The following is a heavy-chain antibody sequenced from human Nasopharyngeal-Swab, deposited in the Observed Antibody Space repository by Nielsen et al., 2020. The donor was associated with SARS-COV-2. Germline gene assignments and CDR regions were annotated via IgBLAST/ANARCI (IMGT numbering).Heavy chain of an antibody. CDR3: AREWIQLWSYYYYGMDV. V-gene: IGHV4-34*01. J-gene: IGHJ6*02. Sequence: SETLSLTCDVYGGSFSGYYWSWIRQLPGKGLEWIGEINHRGSTNYNPSLKSRVTISVDTSKNQFSLKLSSVTAADTAVYYCAREWIQLWSYYYYGMDVWGQGTTVTVSS. CDR1: GGSFSGYY. D-gene: IGHD5-18*01. CDR2: INHRGST.